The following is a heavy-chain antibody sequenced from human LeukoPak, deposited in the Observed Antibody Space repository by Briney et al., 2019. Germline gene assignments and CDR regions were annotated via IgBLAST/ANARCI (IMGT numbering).Heavy chain of an antibody. CDR1: GGSISSSSYY. Sequence: PSETLSLTCTVSGGSISSSSYYWGWIRQPPGKGLEWIGSIYYSGSTYYNPSLKSRVTISVDTSKNQFSLKLSSVTAADTAVYYCARIAPDIVIRRTTLADAFDIWGQGTMVTVSS. CDR2: IYYSGST. D-gene: IGHD2/OR15-2a*01. CDR3: ARIAPDIVIRRTTLADAFDI. J-gene: IGHJ3*02. V-gene: IGHV4-39*01.